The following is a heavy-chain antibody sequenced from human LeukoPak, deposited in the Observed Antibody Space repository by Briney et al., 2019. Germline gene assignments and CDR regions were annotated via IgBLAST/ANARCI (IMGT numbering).Heavy chain of an antibody. V-gene: IGHV4-34*01. Sequence: SETLSLTCAVYGGSFSGYYWSWIRQPPGKGLEWIGEINHSGSTNYNPSLKSRVTISVDTSKNQFSLKLSSVTAADTAVYYCARQGPLRFLEWFSIGNGMDVWGQGTTVTVSS. CDR1: GGSFSGYY. CDR2: INHSGST. J-gene: IGHJ6*02. CDR3: ARQGPLRFLEWFSIGNGMDV. D-gene: IGHD3-3*01.